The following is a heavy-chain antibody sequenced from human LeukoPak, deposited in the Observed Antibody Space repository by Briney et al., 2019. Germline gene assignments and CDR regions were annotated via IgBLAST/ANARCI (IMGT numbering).Heavy chain of an antibody. CDR3: ARWGETDAFDI. J-gene: IGHJ3*02. CDR1: GFTFCSYG. V-gene: IGHV3-23*01. Sequence: SGGSLRLSCAASGFTFCSYGMNWVRQATGKGLEWVSGIGGSGGTTTYYADSVKGRFTISRDNSKNTLYLQMNSLGAEDTAVYYCARWGETDAFDIWGQGTMVTVSS. CDR2: IGGSGGTTT. D-gene: IGHD3-16*01.